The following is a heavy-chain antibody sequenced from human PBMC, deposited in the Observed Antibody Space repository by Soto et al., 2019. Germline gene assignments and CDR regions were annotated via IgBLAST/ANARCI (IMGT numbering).Heavy chain of an antibody. J-gene: IGHJ6*03. CDR2: ISASGGST. CDR3: GKGQWGYYYKDV. V-gene: IGHV3-23*04. D-gene: IGHD3-16*01. CDR1: GFTFNMYG. Sequence: EVQLVESGGGLIQPGGSLRLACEASGFTFNMYGIVWVRQAPGKGLEWVSAISASGGSTYYADSVKGRFIISRDNSKNTVYVEMHSLRAEDTAVYYCGKGQWGYYYKDVGGVGTTVTVSS.